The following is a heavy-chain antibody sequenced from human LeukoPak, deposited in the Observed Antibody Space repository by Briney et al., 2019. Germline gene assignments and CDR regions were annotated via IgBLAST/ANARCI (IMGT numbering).Heavy chain of an antibody. CDR2: ISSSSSYI. CDR3: ARDLDPFGPSKDY. D-gene: IGHD3-16*01. CDR1: GFTFSSYS. J-gene: IGHJ4*02. V-gene: IGHV3-21*01. Sequence: PGGSLRLSCAASGFTFSSYSMNWVRQAPGKGLEWVSSISSSSSYIYYADSVKGRFTISRDNAKNSLYLQMNSLRAEDTAVYYCARDLDPFGPSKDYWGQGTLVTVSS.